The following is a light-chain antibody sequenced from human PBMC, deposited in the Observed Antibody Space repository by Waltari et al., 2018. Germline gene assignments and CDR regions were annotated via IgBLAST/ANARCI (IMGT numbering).Light chain of an antibody. J-gene: IGKJ4*01. V-gene: IGKV3-20*01. CDR3: QQYGNSPPT. CDR2: GAS. Sequence: EIVLTQSPGTLSLSPGERVTLSCRASQTLSSSYLAWYQQKPGQAPRPLIYGASSRATGIPDKFSGSGSGTDFTLTISRLEAEDFAVYYCQQYGNSPPTFGGGTKVEIK. CDR1: QTLSSSY.